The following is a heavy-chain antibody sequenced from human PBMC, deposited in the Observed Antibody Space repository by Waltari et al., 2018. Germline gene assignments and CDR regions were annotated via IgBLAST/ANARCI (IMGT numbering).Heavy chain of an antibody. J-gene: IGHJ6*02. CDR1: GLRGHDNY. V-gene: IGHV3-53*02. Sequence: EVQLAETGGGLIQPGGSLRLSCAASGLRGHDNYITWVRQAPGKGLQWVSLIYSGGVTYYADFVQGRFTISRDKYKNTLYLQMNSLRAEDSAVYYCARGTSQLFYGLDIWGQGTTVTVSS. D-gene: IGHD1-1*01. CDR2: IYSGGVT. CDR3: ARGTSQLFYGLDI.